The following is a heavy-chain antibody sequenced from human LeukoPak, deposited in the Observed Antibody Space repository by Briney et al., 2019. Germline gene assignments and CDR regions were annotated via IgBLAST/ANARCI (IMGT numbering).Heavy chain of an antibody. V-gene: IGHV3-23*01. Sequence: GGSLRLSCAASEFTFSSYAMNWVRQAPGKGLEWVSVISGSGGSTYYADSVKGRFTISRDNSRNTLYLQMNSLRAEDTALYYCAKDLAAGTDYWGQGTLVTVSS. CDR3: AKDLAAGTDY. D-gene: IGHD6-13*01. J-gene: IGHJ4*02. CDR2: ISGSGGST. CDR1: EFTFSSYA.